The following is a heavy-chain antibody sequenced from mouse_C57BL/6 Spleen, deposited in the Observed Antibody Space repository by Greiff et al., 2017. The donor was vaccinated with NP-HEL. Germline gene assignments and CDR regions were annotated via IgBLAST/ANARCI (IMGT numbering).Heavy chain of an antibody. CDR3: TRGGHYDYYYAMDY. D-gene: IGHD2-4*01. J-gene: IGHJ4*01. CDR1: GFTFSSYA. V-gene: IGHV5-9-1*02. CDR2: ISSGGDYI. Sequence: EVKVVESGEGLVKPGGSLKLSCAASGFTFSSYAMSWVRQTPEKRLEWVAYISSGGDYIYYADTVKGRFTISRDNARNTLYLQMSSLKSEDTAMYYCTRGGHYDYYYAMDYWGQGTSVTVSS.